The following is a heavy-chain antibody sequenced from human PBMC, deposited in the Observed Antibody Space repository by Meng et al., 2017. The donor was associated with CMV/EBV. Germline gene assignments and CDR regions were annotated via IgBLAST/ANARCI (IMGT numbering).Heavy chain of an antibody. Sequence: GGSLRLSCAASGFTFSSYGMHWVCQAPGKGLEWVAFIRYDGSNKYYADSVKGRFTISRDNSKNTLYLQMNSLRAEDTAVYYCATGGYSSSSWSNWGQGMLVTVSS. J-gene: IGHJ4*02. V-gene: IGHV3-30*02. CDR2: IRYDGSNK. CDR1: GFTFSSYG. CDR3: ATGGYSSSSWSN. D-gene: IGHD6-6*01.